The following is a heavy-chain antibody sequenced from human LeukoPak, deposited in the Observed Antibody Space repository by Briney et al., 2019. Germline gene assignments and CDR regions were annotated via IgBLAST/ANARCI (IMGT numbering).Heavy chain of an antibody. CDR2: IRYDGSNK. D-gene: IGHD7-27*01. Sequence: GGSLRLSCAASGFTFSSYGMHWVRQARGKGLEWVAFIRYDGSNKYYADSVKGRFTISRDNSKNTPYLQMNSLRAEDTAVYYCAKDLTGDFDYWGQGTLVTVSS. J-gene: IGHJ4*02. CDR3: AKDLTGDFDY. V-gene: IGHV3-30*02. CDR1: GFTFSSYG.